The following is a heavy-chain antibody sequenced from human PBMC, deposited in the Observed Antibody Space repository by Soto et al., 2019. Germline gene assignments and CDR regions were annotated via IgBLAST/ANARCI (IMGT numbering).Heavy chain of an antibody. Sequence: SETLSLTCTASGGSITSSSHFWGWVRQPPGKGLEWIGTIYFTGNTYYTPSLKSRLTMSIDTSKNEFSLRLNSVTAADTAVYYCAGQTFTIAKASYGRSNWFDPWGPGTLVTVSS. CDR2: IYFTGNT. J-gene: IGHJ5*02. CDR1: GGSITSSSHF. CDR3: AGQTFTIAKASYGRSNWFDP. D-gene: IGHD3-9*01. V-gene: IGHV4-39*01.